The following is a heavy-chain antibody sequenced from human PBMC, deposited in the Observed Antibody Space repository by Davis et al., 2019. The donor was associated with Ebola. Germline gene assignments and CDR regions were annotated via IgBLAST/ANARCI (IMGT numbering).Heavy chain of an antibody. J-gene: IGHJ4*02. Sequence: HSQTLSLTCAISGDTVSSSGTAWNWIRQSPSRGLEWLGRTYYTSKWYNDYAVSMKSRISVNADIPKNQFSLQLSSVTPEDTAVYFCARGWLRSPGFDYWGQGTLVSVSS. V-gene: IGHV6-1*01. CDR1: GDTVSSSGTA. CDR2: TYYTSKWYN. CDR3: ARGWLRSPGFDY. D-gene: IGHD5-12*01.